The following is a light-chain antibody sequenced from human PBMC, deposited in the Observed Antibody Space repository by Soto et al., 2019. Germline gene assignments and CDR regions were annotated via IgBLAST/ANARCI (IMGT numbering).Light chain of an antibody. Sequence: EIVLTQSPGTLSLSPGERATLSCRASQSVTSSYLAWYRQKPGQAPRLLIYGASSRATGIPDRFSGSGSGTAFTLTISRLEPEDSAVYYCQQYGTSPLTFGPGTKVDIK. CDR1: QSVTSSY. V-gene: IGKV3-20*01. CDR3: QQYGTSPLT. J-gene: IGKJ3*01. CDR2: GAS.